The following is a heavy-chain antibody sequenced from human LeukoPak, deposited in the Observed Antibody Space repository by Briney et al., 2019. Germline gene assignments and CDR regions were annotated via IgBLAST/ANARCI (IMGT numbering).Heavy chain of an antibody. CDR2: INPNSGGT. J-gene: IGHJ1*01. V-gene: IGHV1-2*02. CDR1: GYTITNNY. Sequence: GASVKVSCKASGYTITNNYMHWVRQAPGQGLEWMGWINPNSGGTNYAQKFQGRVTMTRDTSISTAYMELSRLRSDDTAVYYCARDRPTYYDSSGYSEYFQHWGQGTLVTVSS. CDR3: ARDRPTYYDSSGYSEYFQH. D-gene: IGHD3-22*01.